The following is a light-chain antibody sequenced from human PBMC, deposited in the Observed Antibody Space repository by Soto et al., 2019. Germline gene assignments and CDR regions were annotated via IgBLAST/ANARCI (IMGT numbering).Light chain of an antibody. J-gene: IGKJ1*01. CDR2: AAS. CDR1: QSVSSN. CDR3: QQYNNWPLT. Sequence: ELVMTQSPATLSVSPGERPTLSCRASQSVSSNLAWYQQKPCQXSRXXIYAASTRATGLPARFSGSGSGTEFTLTISSLQSEDFAVYSCQQYNNWPLTFGQGTKVDIK. V-gene: IGKV3-15*01.